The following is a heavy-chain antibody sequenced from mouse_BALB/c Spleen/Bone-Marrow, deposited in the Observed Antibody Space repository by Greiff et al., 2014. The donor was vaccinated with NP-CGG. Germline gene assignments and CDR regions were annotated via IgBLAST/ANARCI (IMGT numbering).Heavy chain of an antibody. CDR1: GYAFSSYW. CDR2: IYPGDGDT. J-gene: IGHJ2*01. CDR3: ARMGDYSYYFDY. V-gene: IGHV1-80*01. D-gene: IGHD1-1*01. Sequence: LQESGTELVRPGSSVKISCEASGYAFSSYWMNWVKQRPGQGLEWIGQIYPGDGDTNYNGKFKGKATLTADKSSSTAYIQLSSLTSEDSAVYFCARMGDYSYYFDYWGQGTTLTVSS.